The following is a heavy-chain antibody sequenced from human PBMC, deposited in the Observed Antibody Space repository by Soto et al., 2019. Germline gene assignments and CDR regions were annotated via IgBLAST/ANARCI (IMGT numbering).Heavy chain of an antibody. D-gene: IGHD3-22*01. Sequence: GGSLRLSCAASRFTFSDYYMSWIRQAPGKGLEWVSYISSSGSTIYYADSVKGRFTISRDNAKNSLYLQMNSLRAEDTAVYYCATDGYDSSGYSLDAFDIWGQGTMVTVSS. CDR3: ATDGYDSSGYSLDAFDI. V-gene: IGHV3-11*01. CDR1: RFTFSDYY. J-gene: IGHJ3*02. CDR2: ISSSGSTI.